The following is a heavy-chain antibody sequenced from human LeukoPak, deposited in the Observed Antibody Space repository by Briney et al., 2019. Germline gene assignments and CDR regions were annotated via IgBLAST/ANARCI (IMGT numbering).Heavy chain of an antibody. D-gene: IGHD6-13*01. CDR2: ISGSGGST. V-gene: IGHV3-23*01. J-gene: IGHJ5*02. CDR1: GFTFSSYA. Sequence: GGSLRLSCAASGFTFSSYAMSRVRQAPGKGLEWVSAISGSGGSTYYADSVKGRFPISRDNSKNTLYLQMNSLRAEATAVYYCAKNRELNLGSSWYLNWFDPWGQGTLVTVSS. CDR3: AKNRELNLGSSWYLNWFDP.